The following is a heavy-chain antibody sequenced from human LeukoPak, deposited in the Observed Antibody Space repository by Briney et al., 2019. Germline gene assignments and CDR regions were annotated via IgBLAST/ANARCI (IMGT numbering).Heavy chain of an antibody. D-gene: IGHD3-16*01. V-gene: IGHV3-30*02. CDR3: AKVSVGANGAFDI. CDR2: IRYDGSNK. CDR1: GFTFSSYG. Sequence: GRSLRLSCAASGFTFSSYGMHWVRQAPDKGLEWVAFIRYDGSNKYYADSVKGRFTISRDNSKNTLYLRMNSLRAEDTAVYYCAKVSVGANGAFDIWGQGTMVTVSS. J-gene: IGHJ3*02.